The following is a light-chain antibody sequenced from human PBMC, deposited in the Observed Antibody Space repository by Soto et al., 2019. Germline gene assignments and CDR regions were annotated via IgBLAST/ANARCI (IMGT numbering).Light chain of an antibody. V-gene: IGLV1-44*01. J-gene: IGLJ3*02. Sequence: QSVLTQPPSASGTPGQRVTISCSGTSSNIGTYTVNWYQQLPGTAPKLLIYTDYQRPSGVPDRFSGSKSGSSASLAISGLRSEDEADYYCAAWDDSLRGWVFGGGTKLTVL. CDR3: AAWDDSLRGWV. CDR1: SSNIGTYT. CDR2: TDY.